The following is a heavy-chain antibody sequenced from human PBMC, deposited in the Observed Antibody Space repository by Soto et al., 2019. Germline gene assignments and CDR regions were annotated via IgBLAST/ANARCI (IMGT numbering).Heavy chain of an antibody. CDR3: AKNVDTAMVYNWFDP. V-gene: IGHV3-30*18. Sequence: QVQLVESGGGVVQPGRSLRLSCAASGFTFSSYGMHWVRQAPGKGLEWVAVISYDGSNKYYADSVKGRFTIPRDNSKNPLYLQMNSLRAEDTAVYYCAKNVDTAMVYNWFDPWGQGTLVTVSS. D-gene: IGHD5-18*01. J-gene: IGHJ5*02. CDR2: ISYDGSNK. CDR1: GFTFSSYG.